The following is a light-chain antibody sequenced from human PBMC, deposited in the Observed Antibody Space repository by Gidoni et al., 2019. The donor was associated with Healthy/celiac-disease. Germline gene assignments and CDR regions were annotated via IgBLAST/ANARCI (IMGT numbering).Light chain of an antibody. CDR1: QSVSSSY. CDR2: GAS. V-gene: IGKV3-20*01. Sequence: EIVLTQSPGTLSLSPGARATLSCRASQSVSSSYLAWYQQQPGQAPRLLIYGASSRATGIPDRFSGSGSGTDVTLTISRLEPEDFAVYYCQQYGSSPRTFGQGTKVEIK. J-gene: IGKJ1*01. CDR3: QQYGSSPRT.